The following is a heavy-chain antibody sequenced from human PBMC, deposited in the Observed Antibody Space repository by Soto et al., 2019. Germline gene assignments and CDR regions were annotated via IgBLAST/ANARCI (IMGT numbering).Heavy chain of an antibody. CDR2: IYSGGST. CDR1: GGFVDSDTHS. Sequence: SETLSLTCTVSGGFVDSDTHSWSWIRQTPGKRLEWIGFIYSGGSTKNPSLRSRVTMSVDTSKNQFSLKLRSVIVADTAVYHCARFVRSCSATTCSTRADVWGQGITVTISS. D-gene: IGHD2-2*01. CDR3: ARFVRSCSATTCSTRADV. J-gene: IGHJ6*02. V-gene: IGHV4-61*01.